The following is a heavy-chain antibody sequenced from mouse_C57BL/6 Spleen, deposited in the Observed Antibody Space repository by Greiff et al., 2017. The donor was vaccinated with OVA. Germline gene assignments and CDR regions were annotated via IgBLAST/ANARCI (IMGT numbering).Heavy chain of an antibody. D-gene: IGHD1-1*01. V-gene: IGHV5-6*02. J-gene: IGHJ4*01. CDR1: GFTFSSYG. Sequence: EVMLVESGGDLVKPGGSLKLSCAASGFTFSSYGMSWVRQTPDKRLEWVATISSGGSYTYYPDSVKGRFTISRDNAKNTLYLQMSSLKSEDTAMYYCARAPSTVGNAMDYWGQGTSVTVSS. CDR2: ISSGGSYT. CDR3: ARAPSTVGNAMDY.